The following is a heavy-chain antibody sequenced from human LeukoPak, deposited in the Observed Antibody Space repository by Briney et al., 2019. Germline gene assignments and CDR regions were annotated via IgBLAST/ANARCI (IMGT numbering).Heavy chain of an antibody. CDR2: IYYSGST. J-gene: IGHJ6*02. Sequence: SQTLSLTCTVSGGSISSYYWSWIRQPPGKGLEWVGYIYYSGSTNYNPSLKSRVTISVDTSKNQFSLKLSSVTAADTAVYYCARVPVAGDYYYYGMDVWGQGTTVTVSS. V-gene: IGHV4-59*01. CDR1: GGSISSYY. CDR3: ARVPVAGDYYYYGMDV. D-gene: IGHD6-19*01.